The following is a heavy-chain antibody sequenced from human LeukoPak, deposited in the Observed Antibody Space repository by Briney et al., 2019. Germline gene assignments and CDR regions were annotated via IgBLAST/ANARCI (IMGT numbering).Heavy chain of an antibody. CDR1: GDSLDASY. CDR3: ARLAMIIGRAAFDL. J-gene: IGHJ3*01. V-gene: IGHV4-59*08. D-gene: IGHD3-22*01. CDR2: MYYRGIT. Sequence: SETLSLTCSVSGDSLDASYGSWIRQPPGKGLEWIGYMYYRGITNYNPSLKSRVTISIDTSKNDFSLSLSSVTAADTAVYYCARLAMIIGRAAFDLWGQGTLVTVS.